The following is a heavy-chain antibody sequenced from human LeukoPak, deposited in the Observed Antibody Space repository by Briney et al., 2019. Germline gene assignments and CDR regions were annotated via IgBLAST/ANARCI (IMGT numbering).Heavy chain of an antibody. CDR3: ARDYGDYPLLGGFDP. Sequence: KPSETLSLTCTVSGGSISGYYWSWIRQPPGKGLEWIGYIYYSGSTNYNPSLKSRVTISVDTSKNQFSLKLSSVTAAGTAVYYCARDYGDYPLLGGFDPWGQGTLVTVSS. CDR2: IYYSGST. CDR1: GGSISGYY. D-gene: IGHD4-17*01. J-gene: IGHJ5*02. V-gene: IGHV4-59*12.